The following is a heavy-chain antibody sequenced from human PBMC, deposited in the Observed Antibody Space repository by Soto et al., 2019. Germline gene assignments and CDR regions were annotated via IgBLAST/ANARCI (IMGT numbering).Heavy chain of an antibody. Sequence: GASVKVSCKASGGTFSSYAISWVRQAPGLGREWMGGIIPIFGTANYAQKFQGRVTITADESTSTAYMELSSLRSEDTAVYYCARGTSGSYYTPFWFDPWGQGTLVTVSS. J-gene: IGHJ5*02. CDR3: ARGTSGSYYTPFWFDP. CDR2: IIPIFGTA. V-gene: IGHV1-69*13. D-gene: IGHD3-10*01. CDR1: GGTFSSYA.